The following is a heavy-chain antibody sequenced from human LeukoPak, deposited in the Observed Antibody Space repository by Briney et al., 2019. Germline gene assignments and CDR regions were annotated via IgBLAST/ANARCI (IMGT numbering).Heavy chain of an antibody. D-gene: IGHD3-3*01. Sequence: ASVKVSCKASGYTFTSYGISWVRQAPGQGVEWMGWISAYNGNTNYAQKLQGRVTMTTDTSTSTAYMELRSLRSDDTAVYYCARQRLPPYYDFWSGYHDDAFDIWGQGTMVTVSS. V-gene: IGHV1-18*01. J-gene: IGHJ3*02. CDR1: GYTFTSYG. CDR2: ISAYNGNT. CDR3: ARQRLPPYYDFWSGYHDDAFDI.